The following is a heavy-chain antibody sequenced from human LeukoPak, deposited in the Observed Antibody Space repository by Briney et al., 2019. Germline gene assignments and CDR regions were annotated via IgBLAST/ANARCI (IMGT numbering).Heavy chain of an antibody. J-gene: IGHJ4*02. CDR1: GGTFSSYA. V-gene: IGHV1-2*02. D-gene: IGHD6-19*01. Sequence: ASVKVSCKASGGTFSSYAISWVRQAPGQGLEWMGWINPNSGGTDYAQKFQGRVTMTRDTSISTAYMELSRLRSDDTAVYYCARGTLTQWLVRGFNYWGQGTLVTVSS. CDR2: INPNSGGT. CDR3: ARGTLTQWLVRGFNY.